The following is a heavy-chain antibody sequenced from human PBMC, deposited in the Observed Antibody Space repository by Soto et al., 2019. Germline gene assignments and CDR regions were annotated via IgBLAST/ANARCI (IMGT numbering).Heavy chain of an antibody. CDR2: IYPGDSDT. D-gene: IGHD3-9*01. CDR3: ARRAVDYDILTGYQN. V-gene: IGHV5-51*01. CDR1: GYSFTSYW. J-gene: IGHJ4*02. Sequence: PGESLKISCKGSGYSFTSYWIGWVRQMPGKGLEWMGIIYPGDSDTIYSPSFQGQVTISADKSISTAYLQWSSLKASDTAMYYCARRAVDYDILTGYQNWGQGTLVTVSS.